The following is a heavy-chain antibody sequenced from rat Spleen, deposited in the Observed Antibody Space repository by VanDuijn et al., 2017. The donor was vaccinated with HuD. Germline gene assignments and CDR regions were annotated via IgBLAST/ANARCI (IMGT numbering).Heavy chain of an antibody. J-gene: IGHJ2*01. CDR2: ITNTGSDT. V-gene: IGHV5-31*01. D-gene: IGHD3-7*01. Sequence: EVQLVESGGGLVQPGRSLKLSCVASGFTFNNYWMTWIRQAPGKGLEWVASITNTGSDTYYRDSVKGRFIISRDNAKRTLYLQLDSLRSEDTATYYCATQEVGSYYFDYWGQGVMVTVSS. CDR3: ATQEVGSYYFDY. CDR1: GFTFNNYW.